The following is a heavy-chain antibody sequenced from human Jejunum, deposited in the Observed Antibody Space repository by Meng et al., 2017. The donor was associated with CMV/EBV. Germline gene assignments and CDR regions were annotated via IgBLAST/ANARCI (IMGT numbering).Heavy chain of an antibody. V-gene: IGHV4-59*01. CDR2: VYYSGTT. J-gene: IGHJ4*02. Sequence: SGGSISSYYWTWIRQPPGKGLEWIGYVYYSGTTSYNPSLKSRVTISVDTSKNQFSLKLSSLTAADTAVYFCARGLGHASNNSHDYWGQGTLVTVSS. CDR1: GGSISSYY. CDR3: ARGLGHASNNSHDY. D-gene: IGHD1-1*01.